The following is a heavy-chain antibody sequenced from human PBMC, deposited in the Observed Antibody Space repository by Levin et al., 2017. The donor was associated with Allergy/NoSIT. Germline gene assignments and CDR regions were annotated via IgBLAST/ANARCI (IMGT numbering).Heavy chain of an antibody. J-gene: IGHJ6*03. CDR2: INWNSDTI. CDR1: GFTFDDYA. Sequence: SLKISCEASGFTFDDYALHWVRQAPGKGLEWVSGINWNSDTIGYADSVKGRFTISRDNAKNSLYLQMNSLRAEDTALYYCARIGEYYYYSYMDVWGKGTTVTVSS. D-gene: IGHD1-26*01. CDR3: ARIGEYYYYSYMDV. V-gene: IGHV3-9*01.